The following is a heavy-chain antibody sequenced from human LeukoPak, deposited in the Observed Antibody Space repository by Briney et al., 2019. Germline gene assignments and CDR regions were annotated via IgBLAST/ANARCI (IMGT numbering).Heavy chain of an antibody. CDR3: TRLVVAAAGRWVDY. CDR1: GFTFSGSA. D-gene: IGHD6-13*01. Sequence: GGSLRLSCAASGFTFSGSAMHWVRQASGKGLEWVGRIRSKANSYATAYTASVKGRFTISRDDSKNTAYLQMNSLKTEDTAVYYCTRLVVAAAGRWVDYWGQGTLVTVSS. V-gene: IGHV3-73*01. CDR2: IRSKANSYAT. J-gene: IGHJ4*02.